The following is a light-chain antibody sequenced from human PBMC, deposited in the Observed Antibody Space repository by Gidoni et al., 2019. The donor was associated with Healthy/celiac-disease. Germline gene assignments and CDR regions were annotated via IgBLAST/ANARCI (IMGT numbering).Light chain of an antibody. CDR3: QQRSNWPQT. V-gene: IGKV3-11*01. CDR2: DAS. J-gene: IGKJ1*01. Sequence: EIVLTQSPAPLSLSPGERATLSCRASQSVSSYLAWYQQKPGQAPRLLIYDASIPARFSGSGSGTDFTLTISSLEPEDFAVYYCQQRSNWPQTFGQXTKVEIK. CDR1: QSVSSY.